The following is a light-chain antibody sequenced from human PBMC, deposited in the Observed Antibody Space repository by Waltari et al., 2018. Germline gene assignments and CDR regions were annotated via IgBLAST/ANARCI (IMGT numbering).Light chain of an antibody. J-gene: IGKJ2*01. V-gene: IGKV1-33*01. CDR3: LQYDNLPYA. CDR2: DAC. CDR1: QDIQTF. Sequence: DTQMTQSPSSLSASVGDRVTITCQASQDIQTFLNWFKQKPGKAPQLLIYDACKLETGVPSRFSGSGSGTSFTFIISSLQPHDSAVYFCLQYDNLPYAFGQGTRLEI.